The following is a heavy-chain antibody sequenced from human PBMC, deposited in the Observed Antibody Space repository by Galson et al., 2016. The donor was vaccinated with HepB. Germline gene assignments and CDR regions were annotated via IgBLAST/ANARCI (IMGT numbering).Heavy chain of an antibody. V-gene: IGHV3-7*03. CDR3: AQYYYDSSGYVEYFQN. D-gene: IGHD3-22*01. CDR2: IKQDGSEK. J-gene: IGHJ1*01. CDR1: GFTSSSYW. Sequence: SLRLSCAASGFTSSSYWMSWVHQAPGKGLEWVANIKQDGSEKYYLDSVKGRFTISRDNAKNSLYLQMNSLRAEDTAVYYCAQYYYDSSGYVEYFQNWGQGSRVTVSS.